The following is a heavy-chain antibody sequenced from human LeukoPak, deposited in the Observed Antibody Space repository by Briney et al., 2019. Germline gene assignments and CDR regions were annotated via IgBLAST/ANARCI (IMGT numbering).Heavy chain of an antibody. J-gene: IGHJ4*02. CDR2: IYYSGST. Sequence: SETLSLTCTVSGGSISSYYWSWIRQPPGKGLEWIGYIYYSGSTNYNPSLKSRVTISVDTSKNQFSLKLSSVTAADTAVYYCARGPGVGGSYYENYFDYWGQGTLVTVSS. V-gene: IGHV4-59*01. D-gene: IGHD1-26*01. CDR1: GGSISSYY. CDR3: ARGPGVGGSYYENYFDY.